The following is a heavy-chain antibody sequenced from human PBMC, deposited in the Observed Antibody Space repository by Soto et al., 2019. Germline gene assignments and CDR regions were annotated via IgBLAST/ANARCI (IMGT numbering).Heavy chain of an antibody. V-gene: IGHV1-8*01. CDR2: MNPNSGNT. D-gene: IGHD3-3*01. CDR3: ARVLSWASYYDFWSGYYNYYYYGMDV. Sequence: ASVKVSCKASGYTFTNYDINWVRQATGQGLEWMGWMNPNSGNTGYAQKFQGRVTMTRNTSISTAYMELSSLRSEDTAVYYCARVLSWASYYDFWSGYYNYYYYGMDVWGQGTTVPSP. J-gene: IGHJ6*02. CDR1: GYTFTNYD.